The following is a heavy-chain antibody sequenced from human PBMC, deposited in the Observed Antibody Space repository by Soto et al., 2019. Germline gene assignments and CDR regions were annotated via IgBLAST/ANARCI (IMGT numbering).Heavy chain of an antibody. D-gene: IGHD3-10*01. CDR2: ISRSSTGI. J-gene: IGHJ6*02. V-gene: IGHV3-48*02. CDR3: ARAVTWGLDV. CDR1: GFTFSLYS. Sequence: EVQLVESGGGLIQPGGSLRLSCVASGFTFSLYSMSWVRQAPGKGLEWVSYISRSSTGIHYADSVKGRFTISRDDATNSMHLQMNSLRDGDTAVYYCARAVTWGLDVWGQGTTVSISS.